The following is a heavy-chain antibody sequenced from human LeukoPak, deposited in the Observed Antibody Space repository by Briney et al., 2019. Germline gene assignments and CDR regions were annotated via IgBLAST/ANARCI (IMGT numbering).Heavy chain of an antibody. V-gene: IGHV3-49*04. Sequence: PGRSLRLSCTASGFTFGDYAMSWVRQAPGKGLGWVGFIRSKAYGGTTEYAAPVKGRFTISRDDSKSIAYLQMNSLKTEDTAVYYCTRSPGIAVANFDYWGQGTLVTVSS. CDR2: IRSKAYGGTT. CDR1: GFTFGDYA. CDR3: TRSPGIAVANFDY. J-gene: IGHJ4*02. D-gene: IGHD6-19*01.